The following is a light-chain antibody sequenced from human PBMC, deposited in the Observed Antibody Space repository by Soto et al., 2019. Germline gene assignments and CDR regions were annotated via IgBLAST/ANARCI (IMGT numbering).Light chain of an antibody. CDR3: SSYTTDSTL. J-gene: IGLJ2*01. CDR2: DVS. CDR1: SSDVGGYNY. V-gene: IGLV2-14*01. Sequence: QSALTQPASVSGSPGQSITMSCTGTSSDVGGYNYVSWYQQHPGKAPKLMIYDVSNRPSGVSNRFSGSKSGNTASLTISGLQAEDEADYYCSSYTTDSTLFGGGTKLTVL.